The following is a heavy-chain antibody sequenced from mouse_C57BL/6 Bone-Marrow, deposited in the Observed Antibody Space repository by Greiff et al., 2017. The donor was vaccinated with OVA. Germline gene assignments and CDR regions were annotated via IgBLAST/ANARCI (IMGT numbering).Heavy chain of an antibody. CDR3: TGTTTVVPFDY. CDR1: GYTFTSYW. CDR2: IYPGNSDT. D-gene: IGHD1-1*01. J-gene: IGHJ2*01. V-gene: IGHV1-5*01. Sequence: EVQLQQSGTVLARPGASVKMSCKTSGYTFTSYWMHWVKQRPGQGLEWIGAIYPGNSDTSYNQKFKGKAKLTAVTSASTAYMELSSLTNEDSAVYYCTGTTTVVPFDYWGQGTTRTVSS.